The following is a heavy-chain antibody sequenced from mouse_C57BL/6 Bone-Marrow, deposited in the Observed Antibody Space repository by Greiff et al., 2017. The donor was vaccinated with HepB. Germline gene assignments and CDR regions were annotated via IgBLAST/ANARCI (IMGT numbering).Heavy chain of an antibody. CDR2: IRNKANGYTT. Sequence: EVMLVESGGGLVQPGGSLSLSCAASGFTFTDYYMSWVRQPPGKALEWLGFIRNKANGYTTEYSASVKGQFTISRDNSHSILYLQMHALRAEASATYYCARYTTVPFAYWGQGTLVTVSA. D-gene: IGHD1-1*01. CDR1: GFTFTDYY. CDR3: ARYTTVPFAY. J-gene: IGHJ3*01. V-gene: IGHV7-3*01.